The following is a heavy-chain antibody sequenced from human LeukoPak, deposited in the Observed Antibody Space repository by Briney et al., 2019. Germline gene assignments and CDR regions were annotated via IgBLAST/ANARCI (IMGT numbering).Heavy chain of an antibody. CDR3: AKVGGWNYDNSFDY. J-gene: IGHJ4*02. CDR2: ISGSGGST. V-gene: IGHV3-23*01. CDR1: GFTFSSYA. D-gene: IGHD1-7*01. Sequence: PGGSLRLSCAASGFTFSSYAMSWVRQAPGKGLEWVSAISGSGGSTYYADSVKGRFTISRDNSKNTLYLQMNSLRAEDTAVYHCAKVGGWNYDNSFDYWGQGTLVTVSS.